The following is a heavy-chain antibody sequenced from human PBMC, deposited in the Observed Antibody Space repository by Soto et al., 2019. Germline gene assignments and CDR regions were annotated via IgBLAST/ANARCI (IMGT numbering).Heavy chain of an antibody. CDR1: GYNFTSSW. CDR3: ARFSYYASSGSAIPDY. Sequence: GESLKISCKGSGYNFTSSWVGWVRQTPGKGLEWMGIMYAGDSESRYSPSFQGQVTISADKSISTAYLQWSSLKASDTAMYYCARFSYYASSGSAIPDYWGQGTVVTVSS. CDR2: MYAGDSES. D-gene: IGHD3-22*01. V-gene: IGHV5-51*01. J-gene: IGHJ4*02.